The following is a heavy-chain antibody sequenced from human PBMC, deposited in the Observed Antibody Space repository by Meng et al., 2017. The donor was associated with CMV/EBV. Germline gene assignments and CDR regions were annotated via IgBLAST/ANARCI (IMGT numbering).Heavy chain of an antibody. D-gene: IGHD6-13*01. Sequence: QPQLQESGPGLVKPSETLSLTCTVSGGSISSSSYCWGWIRQPPGKGLEWIGSIYYSGSTYYNPSLKSRVTISVDTSKNQFSLKLSSVTAADTAVYYCARGGIAAAGLHWGQGTLVTVSS. CDR3: ARGGIAAAGLH. CDR2: IYYSGST. V-gene: IGHV4-39*07. J-gene: IGHJ4*02. CDR1: GGSISSSSYC.